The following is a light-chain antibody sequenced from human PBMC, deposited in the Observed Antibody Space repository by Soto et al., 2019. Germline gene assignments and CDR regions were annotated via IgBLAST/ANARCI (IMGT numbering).Light chain of an antibody. CDR1: KNDIGVYDF. J-gene: IGLJ1*01. Sequence: QSVLTQPPSASGSPGQSVTISCTGTKNDIGVYDFVSWYQPHPGKAPRLIIYEVVQRPSWVPDRFSGSKSGNTASLTVSGLQAADEADYFCKSYAGSNTYGFGSGTKLTVL. CDR3: KSYAGSNTYG. CDR2: EVV. V-gene: IGLV2-8*01.